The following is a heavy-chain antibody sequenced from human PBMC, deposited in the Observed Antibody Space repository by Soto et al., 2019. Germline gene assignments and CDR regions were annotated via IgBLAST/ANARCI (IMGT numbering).Heavy chain of an antibody. Sequence: LRLSCAASGFTFSSYAMHWVRQAPVKGLEWVAVISYDGSNKYYADSVKGRFTISRDNSKNTLYLQMNSLRAEDTAVYYCASYYDFWRDQNYFDYWGQGTLVTVSS. D-gene: IGHD3-3*01. CDR2: ISYDGSNK. CDR3: ASYYDFWRDQNYFDY. CDR1: GFTFSSYA. J-gene: IGHJ4*02. V-gene: IGHV3-30-3*01.